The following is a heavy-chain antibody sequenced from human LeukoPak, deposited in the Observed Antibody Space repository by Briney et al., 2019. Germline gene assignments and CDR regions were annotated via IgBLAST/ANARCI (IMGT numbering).Heavy chain of an antibody. V-gene: IGHV3-21*01. CDR3: ARGFECSGGSCYWGLQLDY. D-gene: IGHD2-15*01. CDR2: ISSSSSYI. CDR1: GVTFSNYA. Sequence: PGGSLRLSCAVSGVTFSNYAMSWVRQAPGKGLEWVSSISSSSSYIYYADSVKGRFTISRDNAKNSLYLQMNSLRAEDTAVYYCARGFECSGGSCYWGLQLDYWGQGTLVTVSS. J-gene: IGHJ4*02.